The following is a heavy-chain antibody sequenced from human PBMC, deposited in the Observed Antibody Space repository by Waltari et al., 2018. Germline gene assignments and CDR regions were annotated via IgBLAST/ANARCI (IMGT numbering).Heavy chain of an antibody. CDR2: ITTNTENP. CDR3: AREVVPAAKIVVNWFDP. CDR1: GYSFTNYA. J-gene: IGHJ5*02. Sequence: QVQLVQSGSEWKKPGASVKVSCKTYGYSFTNYATNWGRQAPGQGLEWMGWITTNTENPTYTQGFTRRFVFSLDTSVSTAYLQINDLKAEDTAIYYCAREVVPAAKIVVNWFDPWGQGTQVTVSS. V-gene: IGHV7-4-1*02. D-gene: IGHD2-2*01.